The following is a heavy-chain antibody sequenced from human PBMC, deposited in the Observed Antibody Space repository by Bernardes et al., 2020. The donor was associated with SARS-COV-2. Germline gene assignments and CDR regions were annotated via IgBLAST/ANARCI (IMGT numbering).Heavy chain of an antibody. V-gene: IGHV3-21*01. CDR3: VREVS. Sequence: GGSLRLSCAASGFSFSAYTINWVRQGRGKGLEWVSSISSSGSLIYYADSVKGRFTISRDNAKNSVYLQMNSLRVEDTAVYYCVREVSWGQGTLVTVSS. CDR1: GFSFSAYT. J-gene: IGHJ5*02. CDR2: ISSSGSLI.